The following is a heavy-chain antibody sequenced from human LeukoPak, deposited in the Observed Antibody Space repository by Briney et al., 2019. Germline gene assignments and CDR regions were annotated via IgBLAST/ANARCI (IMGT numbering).Heavy chain of an antibody. Sequence: GESLRISCKGSGYSFTSYWISWVRQMPGKGLEWMGRIDASDSYTNYSPSFQGHVTISADKSISTAYLQWSSLKASDTAMYYCARHGIAVVRPPYLFDPWGQGTLVTVSS. J-gene: IGHJ5*02. CDR3: ARHGIAVVRPPYLFDP. CDR2: IDASDSYT. V-gene: IGHV5-10-1*01. D-gene: IGHD6-19*01. CDR1: GYSFTSYW.